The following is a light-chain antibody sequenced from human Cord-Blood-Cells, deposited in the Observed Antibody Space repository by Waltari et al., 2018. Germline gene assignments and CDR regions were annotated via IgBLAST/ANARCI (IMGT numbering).Light chain of an antibody. J-gene: IGKJ2*01. CDR1: QGIRSY. CDR2: AAS. CDR3: QHYYRFPYT. V-gene: IGKV1D-8*02. Sequence: IWMTQAPSLLSASTGARVTISCRKSQGIRSYLAWYQQKPGKVPELLIYAASTLQSGIPSSFSGSGYLTDFTLTISCLHSEVFSSYYCQHYYRFPYTFGQGTKLEIK.